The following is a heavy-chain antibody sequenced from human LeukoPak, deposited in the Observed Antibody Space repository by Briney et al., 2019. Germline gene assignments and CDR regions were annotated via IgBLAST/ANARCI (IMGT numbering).Heavy chain of an antibody. Sequence: GGSLRLSCTASGFTFSSYSMSWVRQGPGTGLEWVSAISGSGDTTFYADSVKGRFTISRDNSKKTLYLQVNSLRAEDTAVYFCAKELITERTPGVDSWGQGTLVTVSS. CDR1: GFTFSSYS. CDR2: ISGSGDTT. V-gene: IGHV3-23*01. D-gene: IGHD3-16*01. CDR3: AKELITERTPGVDS. J-gene: IGHJ4*02.